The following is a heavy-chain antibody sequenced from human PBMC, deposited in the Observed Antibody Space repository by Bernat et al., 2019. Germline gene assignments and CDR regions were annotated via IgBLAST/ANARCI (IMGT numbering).Heavy chain of an antibody. J-gene: IGHJ4*02. CDR2: ISGSGGST. D-gene: IGHD6-13*01. CDR3: AKTRWADIAAADNDY. Sequence: EVQLLESGGGLVQPGGSLRLSCAASGFTFSSYAMSWVRQAPGKGLEWVSAISGSGGSTYYADSVKGRFTISRDNSKNTLYLQMNSLRAEDTAVYYCAKTRWADIAAADNDYWGQGTLVTVPS. V-gene: IGHV3-23*01. CDR1: GFTFSSYA.